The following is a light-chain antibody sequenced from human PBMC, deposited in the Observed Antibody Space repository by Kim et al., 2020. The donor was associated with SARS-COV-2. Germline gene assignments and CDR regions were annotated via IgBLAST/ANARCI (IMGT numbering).Light chain of an antibody. CDR3: NSRDSNDNVV. Sequence: SSELTQDPAVSVALGQTVRITCQGDSLRSYYAIWYQQKPGQAPILVIYGKNNRPSWIVDGLSGSSSANTASFFITGTQAADEADYYCNSRDSNDNVVVGG. CDR2: GKN. J-gene: IGLJ2*01. CDR1: SLRSYY. V-gene: IGLV3-19*01.